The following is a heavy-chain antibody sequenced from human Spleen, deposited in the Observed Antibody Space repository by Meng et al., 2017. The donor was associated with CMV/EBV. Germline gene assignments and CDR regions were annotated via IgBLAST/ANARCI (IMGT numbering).Heavy chain of an antibody. D-gene: IGHD6-13*01. CDR2: IGTAGDT. J-gene: IGHJ3*02. Sequence: GESLKISCAASGFTFSSYDMHWVRQATGKGLEWVSAIGTAGDTNYPGSVKGRFTISRENAKNSLYLQMNSLRAGDTAVYYCARGREQQLGSDDAFDIWGQGTMVTVSS. CDR1: GFTFSSYD. CDR3: ARGREQQLGSDDAFDI. V-gene: IGHV3-13*01.